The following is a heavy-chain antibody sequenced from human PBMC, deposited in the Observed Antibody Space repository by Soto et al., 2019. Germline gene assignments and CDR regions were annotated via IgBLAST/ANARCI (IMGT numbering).Heavy chain of an antibody. CDR1: GGSFSGYY. CDR3: AREIPRYGSGGYGYYYYYMDV. CDR2: INHSGST. V-gene: IGHV4-34*01. D-gene: IGHD3-10*01. J-gene: IGHJ6*03. Sequence: QVQLQQWGAGLLKPSETLSLTFAVYGGSFSGYYWSWIRQPPGKGLEWIGEINHSGSTNYNPSLKSRVTISVDTSKNQFSLKLSSVTAADTDVYYCAREIPRYGSGGYGYYYYYMDVWGKGTTVTVSS.